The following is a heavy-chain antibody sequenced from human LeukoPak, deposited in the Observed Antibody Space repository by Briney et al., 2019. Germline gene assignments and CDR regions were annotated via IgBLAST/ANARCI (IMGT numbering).Heavy chain of an antibody. CDR2: TYYTGSP. V-gene: IGHV4-30-4*08. CDR1: GDSINSGDSN. CDR3: VRESFGNLQVIPSSHYMDV. D-gene: IGHD1-1*01. Sequence: SETLSLTCTVSGDSINSGDSNWGWIRQTPGKGLEWLGHTYYTGSPYYSPSLKSRLSILVDKSKNHLYLHLASVTAADTAVYFCVRESFGNLQVIPSSHYMDVWGKGITVTVSS. J-gene: IGHJ6*03.